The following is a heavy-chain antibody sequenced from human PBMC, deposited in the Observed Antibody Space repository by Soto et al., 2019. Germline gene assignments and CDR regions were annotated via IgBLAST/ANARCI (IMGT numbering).Heavy chain of an antibody. D-gene: IGHD7-27*01. CDR3: ARANWYSEY. J-gene: IGHJ4*02. CDR1: GGSINNHY. Sequence: QVPLQESGPGLVKPSETLSLTCSDSGGSINNHYWSWIRQPPGKGLEWIGYVYYTGSTNYNPSLTTRVTMSVDTSKNQFSLNLTSLNAADTAIYYCARANWYSEYWGQGTLVTVSS. V-gene: IGHV4-59*11. CDR2: VYYTGST.